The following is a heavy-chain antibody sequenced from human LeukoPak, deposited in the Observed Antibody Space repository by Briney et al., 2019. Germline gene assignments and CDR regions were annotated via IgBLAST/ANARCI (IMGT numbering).Heavy chain of an antibody. J-gene: IGHJ4*02. D-gene: IGHD3-22*01. CDR1: GFTFSSYG. Sequence: GGSLRLSCAASGFTFSSYGMHWVRQAPGKGLEWVAVISYDGSNKYYADSVKGRFTISRDNSKNTLYLQMNSLRAEDTAVYYCAKDSSGYYHALDYWGQGTLVTVSS. V-gene: IGHV3-30*18. CDR2: ISYDGSNK. CDR3: AKDSSGYYHALDY.